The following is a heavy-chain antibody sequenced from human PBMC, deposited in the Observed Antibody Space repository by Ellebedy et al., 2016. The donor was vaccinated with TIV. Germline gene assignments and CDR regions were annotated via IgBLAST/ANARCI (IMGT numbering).Heavy chain of an antibody. Sequence: GGSLRLXXAVTGLTCDDHAMHWVRQAPGKGLEWVSGIFCKSGTTGYADSVKGRFIISRDNAKNSLNLEMNSLRPEDTALYYCTKDVLMGGADVWGQGTTVTVSS. V-gene: IGHV3-9*01. CDR1: GLTCDDHA. CDR3: TKDVLMGGADV. J-gene: IGHJ6*02. D-gene: IGHD2-8*01. CDR2: IFCKSGTT.